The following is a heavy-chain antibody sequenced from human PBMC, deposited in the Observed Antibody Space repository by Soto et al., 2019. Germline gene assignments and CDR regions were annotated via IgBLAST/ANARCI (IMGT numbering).Heavy chain of an antibody. CDR1: GDSVSSNSAA. Sequence: PSQTLSLTCAISGDSVSSNSAAWNWIRQSPSRGLGWLGRTYYRSKWYNDYAVSVKSRITINPDTSKNQFSLQLNSVTPEDTAVSYCGGSSPVFHTFDYWGQRTLVHGCS. J-gene: IGHJ4*02. D-gene: IGHD3-10*02. CDR2: TYYRSKWYN. V-gene: IGHV6-1*01. CDR3: GGSSPVFHTFDY.